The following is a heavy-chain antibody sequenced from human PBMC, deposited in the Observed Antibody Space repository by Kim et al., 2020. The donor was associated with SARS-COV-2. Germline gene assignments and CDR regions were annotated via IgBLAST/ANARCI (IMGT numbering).Heavy chain of an antibody. CDR2: TYYRSKWFN. Sequence: SQTLSLTCAISGDSVSSNIAAWNWIRQSPSRGLEWLGRTYYRSKWFNDYAVSVKSRITINPDTSKNQFSLQLNSVTPEDTAVYFCAGNGVYDFHYWGQGTLVTVSS. D-gene: IGHD2-8*01. V-gene: IGHV6-1*01. J-gene: IGHJ4*02. CDR1: GDSVSSNIAA. CDR3: AGNGVYDFHY.